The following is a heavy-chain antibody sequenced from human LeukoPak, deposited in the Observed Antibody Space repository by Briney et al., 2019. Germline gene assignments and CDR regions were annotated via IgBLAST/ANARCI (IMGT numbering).Heavy chain of an antibody. CDR1: GFTFSSYS. V-gene: IGHV3-21*04. CDR3: AKGDSSPLPDDY. D-gene: IGHD3-22*01. J-gene: IGHJ4*02. Sequence: GGSLRLSCAASGFTFSSYSMNWVRQAPGKGLEWVSSISSSSSYIYYADSVKGRFTISRDDSKNTLYLQMNSLRAEDTAVYYCAKGDSSPLPDDYWGQGTLVTVSS. CDR2: ISSSSSYI.